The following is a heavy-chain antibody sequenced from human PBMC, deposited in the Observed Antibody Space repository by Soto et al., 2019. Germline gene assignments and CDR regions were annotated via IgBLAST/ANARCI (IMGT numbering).Heavy chain of an antibody. CDR2: INQDGSEK. V-gene: IGHV3-7*05. Sequence: EVQLVESGGGLVRPGGSLRLSCAASGFTFSSYWMSWVRQAPGKGLEWVANINQDGSEKFYVDSVKGRFTISRDNAKKSLYLPMNTLRVEDTAVYYCARDGSSSWYSYYYNGMDVWGQGTTVTVSS. D-gene: IGHD6-13*01. J-gene: IGHJ6*02. CDR1: GFTFSSYW. CDR3: ARDGSSSWYSYYYNGMDV.